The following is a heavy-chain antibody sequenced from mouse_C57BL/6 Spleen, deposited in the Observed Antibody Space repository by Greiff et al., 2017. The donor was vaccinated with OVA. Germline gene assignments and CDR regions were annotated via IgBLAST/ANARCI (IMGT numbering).Heavy chain of an antibody. CDR2: INPGSGGT. J-gene: IGHJ2*01. CDR3: ARYWVFYFDY. CDR1: GYAFTNYL. V-gene: IGHV1-54*01. D-gene: IGHD4-1*01. Sequence: QVQLQQSGAELVRPGTSVKVSCKASGYAFTNYLIEWVKQRPGQGLEWIGVINPGSGGTNYNEKFKGKATLTADKSSSTAYMQRSSLTSEDSAVYFCARYWVFYFDYWGQGTTLTVSS.